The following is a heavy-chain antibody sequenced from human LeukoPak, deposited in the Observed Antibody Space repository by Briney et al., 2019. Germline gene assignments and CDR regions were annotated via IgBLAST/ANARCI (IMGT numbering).Heavy chain of an antibody. D-gene: IGHD1-26*01. V-gene: IGHV1-46*01. J-gene: IGHJ6*02. CDR1: GYTFTYYY. Sequence: ASVKVSCKTSGYTFTYYYIHWVRQAPGQGLEWVGIIHPSGGGTSYAQKFQGRVTMTSDTSTSTVYMELSSLRAEDTAVYYCARVSRSGSSHLDYYYGVDVWGQGTTVTVSS. CDR2: IHPSGGGT. CDR3: ARVSRSGSSHLDYYYGVDV.